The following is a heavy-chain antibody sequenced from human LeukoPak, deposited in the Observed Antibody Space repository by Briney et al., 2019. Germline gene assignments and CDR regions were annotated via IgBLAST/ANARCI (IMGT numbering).Heavy chain of an antibody. CDR2: ISPYNGDT. Sequence: ASVKVSCKASGYTFTSYGISWVRQAPGQGLEWMGWISPYNGDTDYAQKLQGRVTMTTDTSTSIAYMDLGSLRSDDTAVYYCARNLYDSSRYGQTYYFDYWGQGTLVTVSS. V-gene: IGHV1-18*01. CDR1: GYTFTSYG. D-gene: IGHD3-22*01. J-gene: IGHJ4*02. CDR3: ARNLYDSSRYGQTYYFDY.